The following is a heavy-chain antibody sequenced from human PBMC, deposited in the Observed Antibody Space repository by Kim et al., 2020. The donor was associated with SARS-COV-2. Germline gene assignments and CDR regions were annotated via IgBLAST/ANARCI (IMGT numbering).Heavy chain of an antibody. D-gene: IGHD2-21*02. CDR1: GFTFSSYG. CDR3: AKERSGIVVVTATFDY. V-gene: IGHV3-30*18. Sequence: GGSLRLSCAASGFTFSSYGMHWVRQAPGKGLEWVAVISYDVSNKYYADSVKGRFTISRDNSKNTLYLQMNSLRAEDTAVYYCAKERSGIVVVTATFDYWGQGTLVTVSS. CDR2: ISYDVSNK. J-gene: IGHJ4*02.